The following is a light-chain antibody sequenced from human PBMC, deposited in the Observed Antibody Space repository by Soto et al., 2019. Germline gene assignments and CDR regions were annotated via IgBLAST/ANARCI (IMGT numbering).Light chain of an antibody. Sequence: DIVMTQSPDSLAVSLGERATINCKSSQSVLYSSNNKNYLAWYQQKPGQPPKLLIYWASTRESGVPDRFSGSGSGTDFTLTISSLQAEDVAVYYCQQYSSTPDLTFGGGTKVEIK. CDR3: QQYSSTPDLT. V-gene: IGKV4-1*01. J-gene: IGKJ4*01. CDR1: QSVLYSSNNKNY. CDR2: WAS.